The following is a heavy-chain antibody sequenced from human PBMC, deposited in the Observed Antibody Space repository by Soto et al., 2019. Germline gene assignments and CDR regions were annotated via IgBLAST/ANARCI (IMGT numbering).Heavy chain of an antibody. Sequence: EVQLLDSGGGLVQPGGSLRLSCAVSGFTFSGYAMSWVRQAPGKGLEWVSVISGSGGSTYHAASVKGRFTISRDNSKNILYLQRNSLGAGDAAVYHCARSIAVVGQWYFDLWGRGTLVTVSS. D-gene: IGHD6-19*01. CDR1: GFTFSGYA. CDR2: ISGSGGST. J-gene: IGHJ2*01. V-gene: IGHV3-23*01. CDR3: ARSIAVVGQWYFDL.